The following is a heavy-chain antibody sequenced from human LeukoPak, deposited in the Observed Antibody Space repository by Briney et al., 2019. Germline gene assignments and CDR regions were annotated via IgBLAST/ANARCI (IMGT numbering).Heavy chain of an antibody. Sequence: GGSLRLSCAASGFTFSSYGMHWVRQAPGKGLEWVAVISYDGSNKYYADSVKGRFTISRDNSKNTLYLQMNSLRAEDTAVYYCAKERVRLGELSLVDYWGQGTLVTVSS. V-gene: IGHV3-30*18. J-gene: IGHJ4*02. CDR1: GFTFSSYG. D-gene: IGHD3-16*02. CDR2: ISYDGSNK. CDR3: AKERVRLGELSLVDY.